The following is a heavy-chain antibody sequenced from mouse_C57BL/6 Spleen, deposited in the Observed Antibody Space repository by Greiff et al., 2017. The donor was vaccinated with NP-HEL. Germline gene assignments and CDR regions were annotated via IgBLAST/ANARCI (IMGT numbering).Heavy chain of an antibody. J-gene: IGHJ3*01. V-gene: IGHV2-6*01. D-gene: IGHD2-1*01. Sequence: VQVVESGPGLVAPSQSLSITCTVSGFSLTSYGVDWVRQSPGKGLEWLGVIWGVGSTNYNSALKSRLSISKDNSKSQVFFKMNSLQTDDTAMYYCASERNYRFAYWGQGTLVTVSA. CDR2: IWGVGST. CDR3: ASERNYRFAY. CDR1: GFSLTSYG.